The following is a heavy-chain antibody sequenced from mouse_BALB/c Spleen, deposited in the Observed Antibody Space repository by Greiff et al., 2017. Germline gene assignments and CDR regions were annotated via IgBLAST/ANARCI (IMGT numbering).Heavy chain of an antibody. CDR2: ISSGGSYT. D-gene: IGHD2-4*01. V-gene: IGHV5-9-4*01. CDR3: ARDNMITTNGYAMDY. CDR1: GFTFSSYA. Sequence: EVKLMESGGGLVKPGGSLKLSCAASGFTFSSYAMSWVRQSPEKRLEWVAEISSGGSYTYYPDTVTGRFTISRDNAKNTLYLEMSSLRSEDTAMYYCARDNMITTNGYAMDYWGQGTSVTVSS. J-gene: IGHJ4*01.